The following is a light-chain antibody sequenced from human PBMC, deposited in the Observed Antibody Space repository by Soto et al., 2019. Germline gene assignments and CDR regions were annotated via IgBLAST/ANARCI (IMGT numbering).Light chain of an antibody. CDR2: DAS. V-gene: IGKV3-11*01. CDR1: QSVGNY. J-gene: IGKJ4*01. Sequence: EIVLTQSPATLSLSPGERATLSCRASQSVGNYLAWFQHKPGQAPRLLIYDASNRATGIPARFSGSGSETDFTLTISSLEPEDFAVYYCQQRSNWRVTFGGGTKVDIK. CDR3: QQRSNWRVT.